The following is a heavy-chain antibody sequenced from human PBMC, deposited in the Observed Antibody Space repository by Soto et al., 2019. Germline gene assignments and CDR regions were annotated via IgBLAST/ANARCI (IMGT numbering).Heavy chain of an antibody. J-gene: IGHJ6*02. CDR3: ARDLWVEPELYYYGMDV. D-gene: IGHD1-1*01. CDR2: IFYSGTT. CDR1: GGSFSDYY. Sequence: TLSLTCAVYGGSFSDYYWSWIRQTPGKGLEWIGHIFYSGTTYYNPSLKSRLTISVDTSKNHFSLRLTSVTAADTAVYYCARDLWVEPELYYYGMDVWGQGTTVTVSS. V-gene: IGHV4-30-4*01.